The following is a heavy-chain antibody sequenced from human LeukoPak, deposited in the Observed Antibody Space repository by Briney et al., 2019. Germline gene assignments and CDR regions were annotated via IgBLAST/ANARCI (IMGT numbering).Heavy chain of an antibody. CDR3: ARPTYEGEPDDAFDI. D-gene: IGHD1-14*01. J-gene: IGHJ3*02. Sequence: NASETLSLTCTVSGGSISSDDYYWSWIRQPAGKGLEWLGSIYYSGSTYYNPSLKSRVTISLDTSKNQFSLKMSSVTAADTAIYYCARPTYEGEPDDAFDIWGPGTMVTVSS. CDR2: IYYSGST. V-gene: IGHV4-39*07. CDR1: GGSISSDDYY.